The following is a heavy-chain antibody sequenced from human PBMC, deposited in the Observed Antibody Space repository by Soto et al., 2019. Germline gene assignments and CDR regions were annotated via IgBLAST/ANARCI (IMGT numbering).Heavy chain of an antibody. V-gene: IGHV3-9*01. CDR3: AKDRGLVLSFYWDY. CDR1: GFTFEDYA. Sequence: EVQLVESGGGLVQPGRSLRLSCAASGFTFEDYARHWVRQAPGKGLEWVSGISWNSGSIGYADSVKGRFTISRDNAKNSLYLQMTSLRAEDTALYYSAKDRGLVLSFYWDYWGQGTLVTVSS. J-gene: IGHJ4*02. CDR2: ISWNSGSI. D-gene: IGHD6-19*01.